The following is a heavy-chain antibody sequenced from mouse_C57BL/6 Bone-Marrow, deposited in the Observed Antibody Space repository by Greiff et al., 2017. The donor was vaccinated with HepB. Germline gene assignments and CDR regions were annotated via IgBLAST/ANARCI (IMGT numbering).Heavy chain of an antibody. CDR3: AGDRSGTGTFY. Sequence: QVQLKESGPGLVKPSQSLFLTCSITGFPITSGYYWIWIRQSPGKPLEWMGYITHSGETFYNPSLQSPISITRETSKNQFFRQLNSVTTEDTAMYYCAGDRSGTGTFYWGQGTTLTVSS. J-gene: IGHJ2*01. CDR2: ITHSGET. V-gene: IGHV12-3*01. CDR1: GFPITSGYY. D-gene: IGHD4-1*01.